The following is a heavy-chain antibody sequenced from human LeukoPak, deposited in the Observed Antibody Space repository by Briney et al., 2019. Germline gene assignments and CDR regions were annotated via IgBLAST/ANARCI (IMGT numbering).Heavy chain of an antibody. CDR3: ARTYGSGTDPRSFDY. J-gene: IGHJ4*02. CDR2: IYYSENT. V-gene: IGHV4-30-4*01. CDR1: GGSINNADYY. Sequence: PSQTLSLTCTVSGGSINNADYYWSWIRQPSGKGLEWIGYIYYSENTYYNPSLKSRVIISVDTSKNQFSLKLSSVTAADTAVYYCARTYGSGTDPRSFDYWGQGTLVTVSS. D-gene: IGHD3-10*01.